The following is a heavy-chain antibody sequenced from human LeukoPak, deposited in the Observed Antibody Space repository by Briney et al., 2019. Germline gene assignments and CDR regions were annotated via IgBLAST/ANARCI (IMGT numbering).Heavy chain of an antibody. CDR2: IDSSGSII. CDR3: ARARDYSYFDY. D-gene: IGHD4-11*01. Sequence: GGSLRLSCAPSGFIFSNYAMHWVRQAPGKGLGWLSYIDSSGSIIYYADSVKGRFTISRDNSKNTLYLQMNSLRAEDTAVYYCARARDYSYFDYWGQGTLVTVSS. CDR1: GFIFSNYA. V-gene: IGHV3-48*01. J-gene: IGHJ4*02.